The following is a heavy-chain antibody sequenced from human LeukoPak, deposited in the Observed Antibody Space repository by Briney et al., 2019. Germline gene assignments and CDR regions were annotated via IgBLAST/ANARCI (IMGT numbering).Heavy chain of an antibody. CDR2: INHSGST. Sequence: SETLSLTCAVYGGSFSGYYWSWIRQPPGKGLEWIGEINHSGSTNYNPSLKSRVTISVDTSKNQFSLKLSSVPAADTAVYYCASILAYCGGDCYSEYGYWGQGTLVTVSS. J-gene: IGHJ4*02. D-gene: IGHD2-21*02. V-gene: IGHV4-34*01. CDR3: ASILAYCGGDCYSEYGY. CDR1: GGSFSGYY.